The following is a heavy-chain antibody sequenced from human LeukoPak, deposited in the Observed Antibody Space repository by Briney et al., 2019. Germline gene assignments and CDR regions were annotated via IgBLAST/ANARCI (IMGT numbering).Heavy chain of an antibody. D-gene: IGHD2-15*01. CDR3: ARGIFDY. CDR2: ISSSGSTI. CDR1: GGTFSSYA. Sequence: SCKASGGTFSSYAISWVRQAPGQGLDWVSHISSSGSTIFYAGSVKGRFTISRDNAKNALDLQMKSLRAEDTVVYYCARGIFDYWGQGTLVTVSS. J-gene: IGHJ4*02. V-gene: IGHV3-48*03.